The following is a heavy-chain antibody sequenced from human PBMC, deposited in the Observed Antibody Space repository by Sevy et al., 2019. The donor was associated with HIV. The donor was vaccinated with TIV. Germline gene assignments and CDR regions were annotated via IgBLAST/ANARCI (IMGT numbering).Heavy chain of an antibody. CDR3: VSLFLSYRSGWSYFDY. V-gene: IGHV3-66*02. J-gene: IGHJ4*02. Sequence: GGSLRLSCAISGFTVNDKYIIWVRQAPGKGLEWVSVIFSSGSTYYADSAKGRFTISRDNSKNTEYLHVNSVRAEDTAVYYCVSLFLSYRSGWSYFDYWGQGTLVTVSS. CDR2: IFSSGST. CDR1: GFTVNDKY. D-gene: IGHD6-19*01.